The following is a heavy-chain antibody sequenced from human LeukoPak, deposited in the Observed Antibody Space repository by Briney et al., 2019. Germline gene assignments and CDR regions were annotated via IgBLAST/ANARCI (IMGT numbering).Heavy chain of an antibody. V-gene: IGHV4-34*01. J-gene: IGHJ5*02. Sequence: KPSETLSLTCAVYGGSFSGYYWSWIRQPPGKGLEWIGEINHSGSTNYNPSLKSRVTISVDTSKNQFSLKLSSVTAADTAVYYCARKSRTIALRSWGQGTLVTVSS. CDR1: GGSFSGYY. D-gene: IGHD2-21*01. CDR2: INHSGST. CDR3: ARKSRTIALRS.